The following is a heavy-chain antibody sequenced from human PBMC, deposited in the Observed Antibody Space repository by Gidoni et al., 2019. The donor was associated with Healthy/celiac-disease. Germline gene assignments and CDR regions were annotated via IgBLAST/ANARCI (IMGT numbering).Heavy chain of an antibody. CDR1: GGSISSGSYY. CDR3: AREGDLGYCSGGSCYPSDY. Sequence: QVQLQESGPGRVKPSQTLSLTCTVPGGSISSGSYYWSWIREPAGKGLEWIGRIYPRGSTNSNPSLKRRVTISVDTSKTQFSLKLSSVTAADTAVYYCAREGDLGYCSGGSCYPSDYWGQGTLVTVSS. V-gene: IGHV4-61*02. J-gene: IGHJ4*02. D-gene: IGHD2-15*01. CDR2: IYPRGST.